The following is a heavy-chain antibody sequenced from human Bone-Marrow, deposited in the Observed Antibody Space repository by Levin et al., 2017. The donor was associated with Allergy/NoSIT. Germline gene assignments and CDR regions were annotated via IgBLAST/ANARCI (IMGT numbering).Heavy chain of an antibody. J-gene: IGHJ4*02. CDR1: GFTFYSYA. Sequence: GGSLRLSCAASGFTFYSYAIHWVRQAPGRGPEWVSGISGSGTATDYADSVKGRFTISRDNSKNTVYMEMNSLRVEDTALYYCARSKMRCSGGSCYSGFDSWGQGTQVTVSS. CDR2: ISGSGTAT. V-gene: IGHV3-23*01. D-gene: IGHD2-15*01. CDR3: ARSKMRCSGGSCYSGFDS.